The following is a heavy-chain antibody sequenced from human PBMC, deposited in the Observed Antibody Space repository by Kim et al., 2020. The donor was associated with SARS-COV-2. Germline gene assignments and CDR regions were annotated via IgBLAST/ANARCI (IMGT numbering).Heavy chain of an antibody. D-gene: IGHD3-3*01. CDR2: INPSGGST. V-gene: IGHV1-46*01. Sequence: ASVKVSCKASGYTFTSYYMHWVRQAPGQGLEWMGIINPSGGSTSYAQKFQGRVTMTRDTSTSTVYMELSSLRSEDTAVYYCASNQPVTIFGVVHSVGYYYYGMDVWGQGTTVTVSS. CDR1: GYTFTSYY. CDR3: ASNQPVTIFGVVHSVGYYYYGMDV. J-gene: IGHJ6*02.